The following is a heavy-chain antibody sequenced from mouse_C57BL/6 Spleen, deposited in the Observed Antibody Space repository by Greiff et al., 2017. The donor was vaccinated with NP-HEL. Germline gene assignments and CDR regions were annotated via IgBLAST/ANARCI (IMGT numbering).Heavy chain of an antibody. CDR2: IHPNSGST. J-gene: IGHJ4*01. V-gene: IGHV1-64*01. Sequence: QVQLQQSGAELVKPGASVKLSCKASGYTFTSYWMHWVKQRPGQGLEWIGMIHPNSGSTNYNEKFKSKATLTVDKSSSTAYMQLSSLTSEDSAVYYCARSFYYGSTNYYAMDYWGQGTSVTVSS. D-gene: IGHD1-1*01. CDR1: GYTFTSYW. CDR3: ARSFYYGSTNYYAMDY.